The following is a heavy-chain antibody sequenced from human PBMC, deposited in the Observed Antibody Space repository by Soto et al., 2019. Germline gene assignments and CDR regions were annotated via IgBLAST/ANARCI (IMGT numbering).Heavy chain of an antibody. CDR3: ARERTYQMFGDDALDF. CDR2: IYSSGKT. Sequence: SETLSLTCTVSGGSLNNYNWNWIRQSAGTGLEWIGRIYSSGKTYYNPSLKSRVTLSLDMLNNQISLKVTSVTATDTAMYYCARERTYQMFGDDALDFWGLGTMVTVSS. J-gene: IGHJ3*01. D-gene: IGHD2-2*01. V-gene: IGHV4-4*07. CDR1: GGSLNNYN.